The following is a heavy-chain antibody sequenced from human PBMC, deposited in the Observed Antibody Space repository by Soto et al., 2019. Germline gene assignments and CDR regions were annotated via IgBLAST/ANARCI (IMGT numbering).Heavy chain of an antibody. CDR1: GGSISSGGYY. J-gene: IGHJ5*02. Sequence: SETLSLTCTVSGGSISSGGYYWSWIRQHPGKGLEWIGYIYYSGSTYYNPSLKSRVTISVDTSKNQFSLKLSSVTAADTAVYYCAREVYYDFWSGYSSWFDPWGQGTLVTVSS. CDR2: IYYSGST. CDR3: AREVYYDFWSGYSSWFDP. D-gene: IGHD3-3*01. V-gene: IGHV4-31*03.